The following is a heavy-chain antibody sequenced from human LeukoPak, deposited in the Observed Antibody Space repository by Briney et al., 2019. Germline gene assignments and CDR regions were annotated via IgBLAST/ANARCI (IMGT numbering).Heavy chain of an antibody. Sequence: GGSLRLFCAASGFTFSTSGMHWVRQAPGKGLEWVSAISGSGGSTYYADSVKGRFTISRDNSKNTLYLQMNSLRAEDTAVYYCAKDFGEYQLLSYDYWGQGTLVTVSS. V-gene: IGHV3-23*01. D-gene: IGHD3-10*01. CDR1: GFTFSTSG. CDR3: AKDFGEYQLLSYDY. J-gene: IGHJ4*02. CDR2: ISGSGGST.